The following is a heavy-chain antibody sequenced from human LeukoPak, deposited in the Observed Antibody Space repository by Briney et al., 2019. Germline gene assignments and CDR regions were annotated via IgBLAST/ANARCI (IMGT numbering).Heavy chain of an antibody. CDR3: ARVPVGRVEVPAAMLDY. CDR2: INPNSGGT. Sequence: GASVKVSCKASGYTFTGYYMHWVRQAPGQGLEWMGWINPNSGGTNYAQKFQGRVTMTRDTSISTAYMELSRLRSDDTAVYYWARVPVGRVEVPAAMLDYWGQGTLVTVPS. J-gene: IGHJ4*02. D-gene: IGHD2-2*01. CDR1: GYTFTGYY. V-gene: IGHV1-2*02.